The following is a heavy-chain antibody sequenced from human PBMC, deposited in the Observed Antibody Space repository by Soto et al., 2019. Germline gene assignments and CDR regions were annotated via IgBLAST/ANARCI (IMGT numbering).Heavy chain of an antibody. CDR2: INHSGST. CDR1: GGSFSGYY. D-gene: IGHD3-16*01. Sequence: SENLYLTCAVYGGSFSGYYWSWIRQPPGKGLEWIGEINHSGSTNYNPSLKSRVTISVDTSKNQFYLMLSSVTAADKAGYYCARVSTPKYIAAAYTCDFWGQVSQANVS. J-gene: IGHJ4*02. CDR3: ARVSTPKYIAAAYTCDF. V-gene: IGHV4-34*01.